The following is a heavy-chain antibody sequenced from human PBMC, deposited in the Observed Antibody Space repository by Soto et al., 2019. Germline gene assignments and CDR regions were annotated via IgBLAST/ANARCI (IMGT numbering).Heavy chain of an antibody. CDR2: INHLETT. V-gene: IGHV4-30-2*01. CDR1: GASITFGGYS. D-gene: IGHD1-26*01. CDR3: ARGGGSDSFDY. Sequence: TLSLTCAVSGASITFGGYSWSWMRQTTGKGLEWIGYINHLETTFYNPSFESRLTLSIDRAKNQYFLRLHSMSAADRAVYFCARGGGSDSFDYWGPGILVTVSS. J-gene: IGHJ4*02.